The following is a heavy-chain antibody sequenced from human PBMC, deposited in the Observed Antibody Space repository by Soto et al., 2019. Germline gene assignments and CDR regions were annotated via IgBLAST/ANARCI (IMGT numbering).Heavy chain of an antibody. CDR2: IRSFDYRT. D-gene: IGHD6-19*01. V-gene: IGHV3-23*01. CDR3: AKDVESGWYEAFDY. Sequence: GGSLRLSCTASGFAFSQYGMSWVRQAPGKGLEWVSSIRSFDYRTNYADSVKGRFTISRDNSKSTLSLQMNNLRAEDTAVYYCAKDVESGWYEAFDYWGPGTLVTVSS. CDR1: GFAFSQYG. J-gene: IGHJ4*02.